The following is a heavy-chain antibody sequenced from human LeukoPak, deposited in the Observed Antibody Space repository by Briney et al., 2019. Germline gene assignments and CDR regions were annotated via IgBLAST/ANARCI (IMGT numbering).Heavy chain of an antibody. CDR2: IYYSGNT. CDR1: GGSISTYY. D-gene: IGHD5-12*01. V-gene: IGHV4-59*01. J-gene: IGHJ4*02. Sequence: SETLSLTCNVSGGSISTYYWSWIRQPPGKGLEWIGYIYYSGNTNYNPSLKSRVTISVDTSKNQFSLKLSSVTAADTAVYFCARADPVGSGHAGFYSDYWGQGTLVTVSS. CDR3: ARADPVGSGHAGFYSDY.